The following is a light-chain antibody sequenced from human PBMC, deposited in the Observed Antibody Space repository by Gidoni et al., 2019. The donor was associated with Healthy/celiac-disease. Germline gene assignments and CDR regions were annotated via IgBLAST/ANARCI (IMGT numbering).Light chain of an antibody. CDR3: SSYTSSSIPWV. CDR1: SSDVGGYHY. Sequence: QSALTQPASVSGSPGQSITISCTGTSSDVGGYHYVSWYQQHPGKAPKLMIYDVSNRPSGVSNRFSGSKSGNTASLTISGLQAEDEADYYCSSYTSSSIPWVFGGGTKLTVL. V-gene: IGLV2-14*01. J-gene: IGLJ3*02. CDR2: DVS.